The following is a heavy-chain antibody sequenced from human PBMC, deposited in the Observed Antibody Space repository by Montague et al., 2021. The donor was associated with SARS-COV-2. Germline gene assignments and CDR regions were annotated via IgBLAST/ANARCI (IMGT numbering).Heavy chain of an antibody. CDR3: ASYQVLNFYYYYAMDV. CDR1: GGSFSGYY. Sequence: SETLSLTCAVSGGSFSGYYWNWIRQSPGRGLEWIGEINHSGSTNYNPSLESRVTMSVDTSKNQFSLTLRSATAADTGLYYCASYQVLNFYYYYAMDVWGQGTTVTVSS. J-gene: IGHJ6*02. D-gene: IGHD2-15*01. V-gene: IGHV4-34*01. CDR2: INHSGST.